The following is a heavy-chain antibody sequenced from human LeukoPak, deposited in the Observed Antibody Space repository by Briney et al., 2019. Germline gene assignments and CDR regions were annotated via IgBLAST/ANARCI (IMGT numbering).Heavy chain of an antibody. Sequence: GASVKVSCKASGYTFTSHGISWVRQAPGQGLEWMGWISTYNGNTNYAQKLQGRVSMTTDTSTSTAYMDLRSLRSEDTAVYYCARERSSGYNDAFDIWGQGTMVTVSS. J-gene: IGHJ3*02. CDR2: ISTYNGNT. V-gene: IGHV1-18*01. D-gene: IGHD3-22*01. CDR1: GYTFTSHG. CDR3: ARERSSGYNDAFDI.